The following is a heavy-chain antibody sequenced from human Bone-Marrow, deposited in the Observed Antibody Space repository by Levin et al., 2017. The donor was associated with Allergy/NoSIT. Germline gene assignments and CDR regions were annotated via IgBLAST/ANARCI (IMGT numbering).Heavy chain of an antibody. Sequence: PGESLKISCRASGYIFTSYGVSWVRQAPGLGLEWMGWVSTSNHKTNYAQNFQGRVTMTTDTSTNTAYMELRNLRSDDTAVYYCTREVTYYFDFWGQGTLVTVSS. V-gene: IGHV1-18*01. CDR2: VSTSNHKT. CDR3: TREVTYYFDF. CDR1: GYIFTSYG. D-gene: IGHD2-21*02. J-gene: IGHJ4*02.